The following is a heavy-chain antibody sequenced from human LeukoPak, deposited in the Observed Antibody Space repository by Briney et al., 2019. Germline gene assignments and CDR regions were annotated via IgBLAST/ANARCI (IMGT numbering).Heavy chain of an antibody. Sequence: GGSLRLSCTASGFTFNLYAMTWVRQAPGKGLEWVSAITGSGGSTYYADSVKGRFTISRDNAKNSLYLQMNSLRAEDAAVYYCARAPTTGTLSRRWFDPWGQGTLVTVSS. CDR3: ARAPTTGTLSRRWFDP. D-gene: IGHD1-1*01. CDR2: ITGSGGST. J-gene: IGHJ5*02. CDR1: GFTFNLYA. V-gene: IGHV3-23*01.